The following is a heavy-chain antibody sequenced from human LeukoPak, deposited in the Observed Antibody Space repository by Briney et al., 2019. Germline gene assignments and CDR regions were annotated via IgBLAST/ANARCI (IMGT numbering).Heavy chain of an antibody. CDR1: GFTFSSYG. CDR2: IWYDGSNK. J-gene: IGHJ5*02. V-gene: IGHV3-33*01. D-gene: IGHD2-2*01. CDR3: ARDDCSSISCYHNWFDP. Sequence: GGSLRLSCAASGFTFSSYGMHWVRQAPGKGLEWVAVIWYDGSNKYYADSVKGRFTISRDNAKNSLYLQMNSLRAEDTAVYYCARDDCSSISCYHNWFDPWGQGTLVTVSS.